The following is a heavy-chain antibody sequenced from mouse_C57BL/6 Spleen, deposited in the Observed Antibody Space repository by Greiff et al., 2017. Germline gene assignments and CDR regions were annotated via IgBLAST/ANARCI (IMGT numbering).Heavy chain of an antibody. J-gene: IGHJ3*01. CDR2: IYPGDGDT. Sequence: QVQLQQSGPELVKPGASVKISCKASGYAFSSSWMNWVKQRPGKGLEWIGRIYPGDGDTNYNGKFKGKATLTADKSSSTAYMQLSSLTSEDSAVYFCARDDYGSSCGFAYWGQGTLVTVSA. D-gene: IGHD1-1*01. CDR1: GYAFSSSW. V-gene: IGHV1-82*01. CDR3: ARDDYGSSCGFAY.